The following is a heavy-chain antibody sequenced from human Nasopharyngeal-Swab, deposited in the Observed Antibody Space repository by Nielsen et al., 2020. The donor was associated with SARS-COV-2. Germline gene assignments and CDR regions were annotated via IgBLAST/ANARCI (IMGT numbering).Heavy chain of an antibody. J-gene: IGHJ4*02. CDR3: EREGLYYDFWRGLDY. D-gene: IGHD3-3*01. CDR2: ISAYNGNT. V-gene: IGHV1-18*01. Sequence: WVRQPPGRGFEWVGWISAYNGNTNYSQKLQGRVTMTTDTYTSTDYMELRSLRSDDTAVYYCEREGLYYDFWRGLDYWGQGTLVTVSS.